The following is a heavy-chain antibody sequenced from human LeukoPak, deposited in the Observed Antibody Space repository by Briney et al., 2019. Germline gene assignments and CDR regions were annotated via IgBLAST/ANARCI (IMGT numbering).Heavy chain of an antibody. CDR1: GITFSGYS. CDR2: MTASGNTI. CDR3: ARVGGATAVTMYFEY. J-gene: IGHJ4*02. Sequence: GGSLRLSCVVSGITFSGYSMIWVRQAPGKGLEWLSFMTASGNTIFYAESVKDRFTISRDNAKKSLYLQMNSLRDEDTAVYYCARVGGATAVTMYFEYWGQGTLVTVSS. V-gene: IGHV3-48*02. D-gene: IGHD1-26*01.